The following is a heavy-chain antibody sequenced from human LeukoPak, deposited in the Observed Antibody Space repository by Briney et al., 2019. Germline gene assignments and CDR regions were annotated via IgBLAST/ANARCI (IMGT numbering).Heavy chain of an antibody. CDR3: AKDIGLYSSSALWGMDV. Sequence: PGGSLRLSCAASGFTFSSYWMSWVRQAPGKGLEWVSLISWDGGSTYYADSVKGRFTISRDNSKNSLYLQMNSLRTEDTALYYCAKDIGLYSSSALWGMDVWGQGTTVTVSS. V-gene: IGHV3-43*01. D-gene: IGHD6-13*01. J-gene: IGHJ6*02. CDR2: ISWDGGST. CDR1: GFTFSSYW.